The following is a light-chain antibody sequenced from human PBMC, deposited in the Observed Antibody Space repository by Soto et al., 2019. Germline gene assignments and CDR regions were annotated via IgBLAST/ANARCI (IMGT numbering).Light chain of an antibody. Sequence: SYELTQPPSVSVAPGKTARITCGGNNIGSKSVHWYQQKPGQAPVVVMYYDSDRPSGIPERFSGAKSGNTATLTISRVEAGDEADYYCQVWDKSSDHAVFGGCTLLTVL. V-gene: IGLV3-21*04. J-gene: IGLJ7*01. CDR3: QVWDKSSDHAV. CDR2: YDS. CDR1: NIGSKS.